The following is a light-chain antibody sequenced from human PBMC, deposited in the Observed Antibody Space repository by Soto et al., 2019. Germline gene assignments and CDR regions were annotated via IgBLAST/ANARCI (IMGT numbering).Light chain of an antibody. J-gene: IGKJ1*01. CDR1: QSVLYSPNNKNY. CDR3: HQYASSPWT. V-gene: IGKV4-1*01. Sequence: DIVMTQSPDSLALSLGERATINCKSSQSVLYSPNNKNYLAWYQQKPGQPPKLLLYWAPMRESGVSDRFSGSASGTDFTLTISSLQAEDVAVYYCHQYASSPWTFGPGTKVEIK. CDR2: WAP.